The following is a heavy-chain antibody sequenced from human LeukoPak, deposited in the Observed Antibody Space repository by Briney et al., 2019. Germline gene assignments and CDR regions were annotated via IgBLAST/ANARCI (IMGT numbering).Heavy chain of an antibody. CDR2: IYYSGST. V-gene: IGHV4-59*01. D-gene: IGHD3-10*01. J-gene: IGHJ6*02. CDR3: ARVGGSGGSSHPHPHYYGMDV. CDR1: DGSISRYY. Sequence: SETLSLTCTVSDGSISRYYWSWIRQPPGKGLEWIGYIYYSGSTNYNPSLKSRVAISVGTSKNQFSLKLSSVTAADTAVYYCARVGGSGGSSHPHPHYYGMDVWGQGTTVTVSS.